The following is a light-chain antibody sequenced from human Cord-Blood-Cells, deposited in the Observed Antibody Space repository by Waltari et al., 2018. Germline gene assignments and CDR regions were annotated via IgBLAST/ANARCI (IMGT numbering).Light chain of an antibody. CDR2: AAS. CDR3: QQSYSTPWT. V-gene: IGKV1-39*01. J-gene: IGKJ1*01. CDR1: QSISSY. Sequence: DIQLTQSPSSLSASVGDTVTITCRASQSISSYLNWYQQKPGKAPKLLIYAASSLQSGVPSRFSGSGSGTEFTLTISSLQPEDVATYYCQQSYSTPWTFGQGTKVEIK.